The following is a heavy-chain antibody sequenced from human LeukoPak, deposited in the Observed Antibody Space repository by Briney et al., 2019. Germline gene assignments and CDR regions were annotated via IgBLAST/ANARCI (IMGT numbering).Heavy chain of an antibody. J-gene: IGHJ4*02. CDR2: INPNSGAT. Sequence: ASVKVSCKGSGYTFTGYYMHWVRQAPGQGLEWMGWINPNSGATNYAQKFQGRVTMTRDTSISTAYMELSRLRSDDTAVYYCARDEPSNPILWFGESPTPNHFDYWGQGTLVTVSS. D-gene: IGHD3-10*01. V-gene: IGHV1-2*02. CDR1: GYTFTGYY. CDR3: ARDEPSNPILWFGESPTPNHFDY.